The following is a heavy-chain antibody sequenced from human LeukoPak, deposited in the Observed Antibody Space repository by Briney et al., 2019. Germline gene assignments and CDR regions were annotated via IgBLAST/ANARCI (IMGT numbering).Heavy chain of an antibody. Sequence: GGSLRLSCAASGFTFSSYAMSWVRLAPWKGLEWVSGVSGGGGGTYHADSVKGRFTISRDNSKNTLYLQMNSLRAEDTAVYHCAKGQRGSGTIRFESWGQGTLVTVSS. CDR1: GFTFSSYA. J-gene: IGHJ4*02. CDR2: VSGGGGGT. V-gene: IGHV3-23*01. CDR3: AKGQRGSGTIRFES. D-gene: IGHD1/OR15-1a*01.